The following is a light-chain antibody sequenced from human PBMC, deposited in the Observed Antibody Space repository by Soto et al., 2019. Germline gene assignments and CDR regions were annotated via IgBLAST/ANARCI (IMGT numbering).Light chain of an antibody. CDR3: MXRIEFPYT. CDR2: TLS. CDR1: QSLLDIGDGNTY. J-gene: IGKJ2*01. V-gene: IGKV2-40*01. Sequence: IVMTQTPLSLPVTPGEPASISCRSSQSLLDIGDGNTYLDWYLQKPGQSPQLLIYTLSYRASXVXDXXSGSGSGTDFTLKISRVEAEDVGXYYXMXRIEFPYTFGQGTKLEIK.